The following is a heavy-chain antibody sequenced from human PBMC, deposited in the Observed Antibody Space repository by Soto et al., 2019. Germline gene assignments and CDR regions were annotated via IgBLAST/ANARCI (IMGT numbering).Heavy chain of an antibody. D-gene: IGHD1-26*01. Sequence: EVQLVESGGGLVQPGGSLRLSCAASGFTFSIYWMHWVRQAPGKGPVWVSRIDNAGSSARYADSVKGRFTISRDNAKNKVYLQMNSLRAEDTAVYYCKRVGGSVSGLDVWGQGTTVTVSS. CDR1: GFTFSIYW. CDR2: IDNAGSSA. V-gene: IGHV3-74*01. CDR3: KRVGGSVSGLDV. J-gene: IGHJ6*02.